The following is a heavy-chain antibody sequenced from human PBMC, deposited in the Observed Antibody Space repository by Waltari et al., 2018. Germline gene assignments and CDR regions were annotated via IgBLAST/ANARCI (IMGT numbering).Heavy chain of an antibody. J-gene: IGHJ5*02. CDR1: GGSISSYY. Sequence: QVQLQESGPGLVKPSETLSLTCTVSGGSISSYYRSWIRQPPGKGLEWIGYIYYRGGTNYNPALKIRVTISVDTSKNQFSLKLSSVTAADTAVYYCARFMVNYGQRGYNWFDPWGQGTLVTVSS. CDR3: ARFMVNYGQRGYNWFDP. D-gene: IGHD4-17*01. V-gene: IGHV4-59*01. CDR2: IYYRGGT.